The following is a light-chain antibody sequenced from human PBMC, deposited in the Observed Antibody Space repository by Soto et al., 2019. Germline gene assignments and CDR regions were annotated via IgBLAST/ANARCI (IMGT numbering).Light chain of an antibody. V-gene: IGLV1-44*01. CDR3: AAWGDNLNGWV. CDR2: YNI. CDR1: SSNIGNNA. J-gene: IGLJ3*02. Sequence: QSVLTQPPSASGTPGQRVTISCSGSSSNIGNNAVNWYQQFPGTAPKLLIYYNIHRPSGVPARFSGSKSGTSASLAISGLQSEDEADYYCAAWGDNLNGWVFGGGTKVTVL.